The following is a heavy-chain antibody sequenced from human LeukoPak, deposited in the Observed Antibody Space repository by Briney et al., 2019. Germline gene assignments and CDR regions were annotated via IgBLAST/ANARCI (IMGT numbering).Heavy chain of an antibody. Sequence: GPSVKVSCKASGGTFSSYTIRWVPQAPGQGLEWIGRIIPILGIANYAQKFQGRVTITADKSTSTAYMELSSLRSEDTAVYYCARYEYCSSTSCSQGSYYYYYMDVWGKGTTVTVSS. D-gene: IGHD2-2*01. CDR3: ARYEYCSSTSCSQGSYYYYYMDV. V-gene: IGHV1-69*02. CDR1: GGTFSSYT. J-gene: IGHJ6*03. CDR2: IIPILGIA.